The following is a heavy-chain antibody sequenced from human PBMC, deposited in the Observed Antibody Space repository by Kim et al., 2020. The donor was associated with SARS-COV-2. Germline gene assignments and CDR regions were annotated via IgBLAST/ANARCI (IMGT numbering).Heavy chain of an antibody. D-gene: IGHD3-10*01. J-gene: IGHJ3*02. Sequence: TTYNPPLKSRVTLSVDKSKNQFSLKLSSVTAADTAVYYCARDLWRGAFDIWGQGTMVTVSS. CDR2: T. CDR3: ARDLWRGAFDI. V-gene: IGHV4-4*02.